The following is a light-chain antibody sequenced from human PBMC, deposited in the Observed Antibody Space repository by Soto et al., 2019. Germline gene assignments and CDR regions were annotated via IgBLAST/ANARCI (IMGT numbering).Light chain of an antibody. CDR3: ETWDSNTRV. CDR2: LEGSGSY. CDR1: SGHRAFA. Sequence: QPVLTQSPSASASLGASVKLTCTLSSGHRAFAIAWHQQQPEKGPRYLMKLEGSGSYNKGSGVPDRFSGSSSGADRYLTISNLQSEDEADYYCETWDSNTRVFGGGTKLTVL. J-gene: IGLJ3*02. V-gene: IGLV4-60*03.